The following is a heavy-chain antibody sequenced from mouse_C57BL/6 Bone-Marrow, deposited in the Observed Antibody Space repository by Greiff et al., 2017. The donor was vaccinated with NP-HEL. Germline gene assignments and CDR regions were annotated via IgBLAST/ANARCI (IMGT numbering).Heavy chain of an antibody. CDR2: LDPETGGT. Sequence: VQLQQSGAELVRPGASVTLSCKASGYTFTDYEMPWVKQTPVHGLEWIGALDPETGGTAYNQKFKGKAILTADKSSSTAYMELRSLTSEDSAVYYCTKTGTSSWFADWGQGTLVTVSA. D-gene: IGHD4-1*01. CDR3: TKTGTSSWFAD. J-gene: IGHJ3*01. V-gene: IGHV1-15*01. CDR1: GYTFTDYE.